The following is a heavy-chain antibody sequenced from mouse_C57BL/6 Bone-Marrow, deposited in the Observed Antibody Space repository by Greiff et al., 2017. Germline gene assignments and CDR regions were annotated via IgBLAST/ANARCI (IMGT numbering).Heavy chain of an antibody. CDR3: ASDGACGFAY. J-gene: IGHJ3*01. D-gene: IGHD2-3*01. CDR2: IDPSDSYT. Sequence: VQLQQPGAELVKPGASVKLSCKASGYTFTGYCMQWVKQRPGQGLEWIGGIDPSDSYTNYNQKFKGKATLTVDTSSSTAYMPLSSLTSEDSAVYYCASDGACGFAYWGQGTLVTVSA. CDR1: GYTFTGYC. V-gene: IGHV1-50*01.